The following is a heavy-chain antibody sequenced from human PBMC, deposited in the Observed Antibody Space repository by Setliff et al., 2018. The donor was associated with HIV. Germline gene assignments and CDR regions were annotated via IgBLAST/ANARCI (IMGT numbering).Heavy chain of an antibody. Sequence: SETLSLTCTVSGGSISSGDYYWTWIRQPAGKGLQWIGRIHTSGSTYYNPSLKSRVTISVDTSKNQFSLKLSSVIAADTAVYYCARHAAGPDGPFDYWGQGTLVTVSS. D-gene: IGHD2-2*01. V-gene: IGHV4-61*02. CDR3: ARHAAGPDGPFDY. CDR2: IHTSGST. J-gene: IGHJ4*02. CDR1: GGSISSGDYY.